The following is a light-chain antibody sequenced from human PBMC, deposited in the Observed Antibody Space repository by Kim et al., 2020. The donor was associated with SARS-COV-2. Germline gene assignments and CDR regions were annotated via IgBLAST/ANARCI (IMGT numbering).Light chain of an antibody. CDR1: SPRSYY. CDR2: GRN. Sequence: SSELTQDPAVSVALGQTVRITCQGDSPRSYYATWYQQRPRQAPVLVIYGRNNRPSGIPDRFSGSSSGNTASLTISGAQAEDEADFYCQSRDSGGNVLFGGGTKLTVL. V-gene: IGLV3-19*01. J-gene: IGLJ2*01. CDR3: QSRDSGGNVL.